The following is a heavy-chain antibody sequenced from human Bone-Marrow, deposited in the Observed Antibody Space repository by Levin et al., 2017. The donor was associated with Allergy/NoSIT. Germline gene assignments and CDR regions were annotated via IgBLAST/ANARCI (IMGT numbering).Heavy chain of an antibody. V-gene: IGHV3-30*18. D-gene: IGHD2-21*02. J-gene: IGHJ6*02. CDR3: AKDGLLLSFFYDGMEV. Sequence: GGSLRLSCAASGFTFSNYGMHWVRQAPGKGLEWVAAIGYNGNSKYYADSVKGRFTIARDNSKETLHLQMNSLRHEDTAVYYCAKDGLLLSFFYDGMEVWGQGTTVTVSS. CDR2: IGYNGNSK. CDR1: GFTFSNYG.